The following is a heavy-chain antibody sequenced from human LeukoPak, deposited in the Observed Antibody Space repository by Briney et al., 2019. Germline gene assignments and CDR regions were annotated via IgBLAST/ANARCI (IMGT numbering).Heavy chain of an antibody. D-gene: IGHD3-10*01. CDR3: ARDLYYYGSGNYVPGLPDY. CDR1: GFTFSSYS. Sequence: PGGSLRLSCAASGFTFSSYSMNWVRQAPGEGLEWVSSISSSSTYIYYADSMKGRFTISRDNAENSLYLQMNGLRAEDTAVYYCARDLYYYGSGNYVPGLPDYWGQGTLVTVSS. J-gene: IGHJ4*02. CDR2: ISSSSTYI. V-gene: IGHV3-21*01.